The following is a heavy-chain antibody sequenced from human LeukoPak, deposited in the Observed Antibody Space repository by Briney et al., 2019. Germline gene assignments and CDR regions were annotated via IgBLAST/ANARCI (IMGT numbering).Heavy chain of an antibody. CDR1: GYTFTGYY. Sequence: ASVRVSCKASGYTFTGYYMHWVRQAPGQGLEWMGWINPNSGGTNYAQKFQGRVTMTRDTSISTAYMELSRLRSDDTAVYYCARGRYSSGKSLSHWGQGTLVTVSS. V-gene: IGHV1-2*02. J-gene: IGHJ4*02. D-gene: IGHD6-19*01. CDR2: INPNSGGT. CDR3: ARGRYSSGKSLSH.